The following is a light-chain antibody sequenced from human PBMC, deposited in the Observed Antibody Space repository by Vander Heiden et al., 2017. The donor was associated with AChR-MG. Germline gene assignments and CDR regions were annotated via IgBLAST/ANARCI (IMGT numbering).Light chain of an antibody. V-gene: IGLV1-47*01. J-gene: IGLJ2*01. CDR2: RNN. CDR1: SSNSRSNY. CDR3: AAWDDSLSGVV. Sequence: QSVLTQPPSASGTPGQRVTISCSGSSSNSRSNYVYWYQQLPGTAPKLLIYRNNQRPSGVPDRFSGSKSGTSASLAISGLRSEDEADYYCAAWDDSLSGVVFGGGTKLTVL.